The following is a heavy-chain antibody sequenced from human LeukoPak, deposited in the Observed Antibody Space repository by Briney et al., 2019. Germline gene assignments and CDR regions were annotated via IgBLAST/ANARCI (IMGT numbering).Heavy chain of an antibody. Sequence: PSETLSLTCAVYGGSFSGYYWSWIRQPPGKGLEWIGEINHGGSTNYNPSLKSRVTISVDRSKNQFSLKLSSVTAADTAVYYCARGLTYPYDSGSPYGMDVWGKGTTVTVSS. V-gene: IGHV4-34*01. CDR3: ARGLTYPYDSGSPYGMDV. CDR2: INHGGST. D-gene: IGHD3-10*01. J-gene: IGHJ6*04. CDR1: GGSFSGYY.